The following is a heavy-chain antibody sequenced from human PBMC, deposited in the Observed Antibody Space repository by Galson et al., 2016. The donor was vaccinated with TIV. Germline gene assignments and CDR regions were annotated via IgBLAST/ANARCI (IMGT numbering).Heavy chain of an antibody. CDR1: GASLTSVTDY. V-gene: IGHV4-39*07. CDR2: VYYSGST. J-gene: IGHJ4*02. Sequence: LSLTCTVSGASLTSVTDYWGWIRQPPGKGLQWIGTVYYSGSTYYNPSLESRVTISVDTSKNQFSLNLSSVTAADTAVYYCAREVYYFDRSGYYFDQWGQGTQVTVSS. CDR3: AREVYYFDRSGYYFDQ. D-gene: IGHD3-22*01.